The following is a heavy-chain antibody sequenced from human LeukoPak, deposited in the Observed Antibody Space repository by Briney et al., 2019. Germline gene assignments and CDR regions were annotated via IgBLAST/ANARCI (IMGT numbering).Heavy chain of an antibody. V-gene: IGHV4-31*03. J-gene: IGHJ4*02. CDR3: ARERTTVTSNY. D-gene: IGHD4-17*01. Sequence: SQTLSLTCTVSGCSISSGGCYWSWIRQHPGKGLEWIGYIYYSGSTYYNPSLKSRVTISVDTSKNQFSLKLSSVTAADTAVYYCARERTTVTSNYWGQGTLVTVSS. CDR1: GCSISSGGCY. CDR2: IYYSGST.